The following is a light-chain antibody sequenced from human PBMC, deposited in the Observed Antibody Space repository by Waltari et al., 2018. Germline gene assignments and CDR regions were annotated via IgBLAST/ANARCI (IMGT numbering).Light chain of an antibody. CDR2: KAS. CDR1: QTINNW. Sequence: DIQMPLSPSTLPASVGDRVTITCRASQTINNWLAWYQQKPGKAPKLLIYKASTLESGVPSRFSGSGSGTEFTLTISSLQPGDFATYYCQQFSSFPWTFGHGTKVEIK. V-gene: IGKV1-5*03. J-gene: IGKJ1*01. CDR3: QQFSSFPWT.